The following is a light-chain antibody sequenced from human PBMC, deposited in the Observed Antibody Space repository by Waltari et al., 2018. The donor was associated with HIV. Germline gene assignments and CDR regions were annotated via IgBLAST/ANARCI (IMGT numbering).Light chain of an antibody. CDR2: END. V-gene: IGLV1-51*01. CDR3: GTWDNSLTAGV. Sequence: QSVLTQPPSMSAAPGQKVTISCSGSNSNIGYNYVSWYRQLPGTAPKLVIYENDKRPSGIPDRFSASKSGTSATLAITGLQTGDEADYYCGTWDNSLTAGVFGGGTKVTVL. J-gene: IGLJ2*01. CDR1: NSNIGYNY.